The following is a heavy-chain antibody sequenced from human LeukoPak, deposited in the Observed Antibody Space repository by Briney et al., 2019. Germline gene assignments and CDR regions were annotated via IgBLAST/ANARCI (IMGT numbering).Heavy chain of an antibody. CDR1: GFTFSSYE. D-gene: IGHD3-16*02. V-gene: IGHV3-23*01. CDR3: AKSPSSYDYVWGSYRPYNWFDP. CDR2: ISGSGGST. Sequence: GGSLRLSCAASGFTFSSYEMNWVRQAPGKGLEWVSAISGSGGSTYYADSVKGRFTISRDNSKNTLYLQMNSLRAEDTAVYYCAKSPSSYDYVWGSYRPYNWFDPWGQGTLVTVSS. J-gene: IGHJ5*02.